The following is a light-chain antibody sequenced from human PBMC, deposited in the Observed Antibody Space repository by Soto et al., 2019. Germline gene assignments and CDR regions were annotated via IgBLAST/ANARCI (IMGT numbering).Light chain of an antibody. Sequence: VLTQSPATLSLSPGDRATLSCRASQSVNNFLAWCQQKPGQTPRLLIYDASKRATGIPGRFVGSGSGTDFTLTISSLEPEDFAVYYCQQRSNWPPALSFGGGTKVDIK. V-gene: IGKV3-11*01. CDR1: QSVNNF. J-gene: IGKJ4*01. CDR2: DAS. CDR3: QQRSNWPPALS.